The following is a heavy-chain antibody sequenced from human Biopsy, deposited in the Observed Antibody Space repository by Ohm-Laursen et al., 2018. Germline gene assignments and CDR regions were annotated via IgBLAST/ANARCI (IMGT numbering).Heavy chain of an antibody. CDR3: AKPADSYGSEFYFDY. J-gene: IGHJ4*02. CDR2: INTSGGST. D-gene: IGHD4-17*01. Sequence: SLRLSCTASGFTFSSYGMHWVCQAPGKGLEWVSVINTSGGSTHYAVSVKGRFTISRDNSKNTLYLRMNSLRAEDTAVYYCAKPADSYGSEFYFDYWGQGTLVTVSS. V-gene: IGHV3-NL1*01. CDR1: GFTFSSYG.